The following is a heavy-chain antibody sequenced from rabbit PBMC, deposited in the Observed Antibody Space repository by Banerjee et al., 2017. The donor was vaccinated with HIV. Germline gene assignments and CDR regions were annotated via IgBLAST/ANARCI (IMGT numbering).Heavy chain of an antibody. Sequence: QLVESGGGLIQPGGSLKLSCKASGFDFSSYYMSWVRQAPGKGLEWIGYIDPVFGSTYYANWVNGRFTISSHNAQNTLYLQLNSLTAADTATYFCARRADYAGGGNFNLWGPGTLVTVS. D-gene: IGHD4-2*01. CDR3: ARRADYAGGGNFNL. V-gene: IGHV1S7*01. J-gene: IGHJ4*01. CDR1: GFDFSSYY. CDR2: IDPVFGST.